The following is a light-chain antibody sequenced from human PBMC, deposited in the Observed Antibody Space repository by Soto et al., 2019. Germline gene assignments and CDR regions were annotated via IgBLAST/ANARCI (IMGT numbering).Light chain of an antibody. CDR3: CSYATTFDV. V-gene: IGLV2-11*01. CDR2: DVS. Sequence: QSALAQPRSVSVSSGQSVTISRTGPTIDVDSSNYVSWYQQHPGKAPKLMIYDVSARPSGVPDRFSGSKYGSTASLTIPGLQAEDEADYYCCSYATTFDVFGRGTKVTVL. J-gene: IGLJ1*01. CDR1: TIDVDSSNY.